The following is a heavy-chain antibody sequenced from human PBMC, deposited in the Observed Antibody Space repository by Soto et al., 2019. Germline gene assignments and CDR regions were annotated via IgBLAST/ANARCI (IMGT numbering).Heavy chain of an antibody. CDR2: IYTSGST. CDR3: AIESGSSGWLNTFDC. Sequence: PSETLSRTCTVSGGSISSYYWSCIRQPSWKGLEWIGRIYTSGSTNYNPSLKSRVTMSVDTYKNQFSLKLSSVTAADTAVYYCAIESGSSGWLNTFDCRGKGTMLTVSS. D-gene: IGHD6-19*01. V-gene: IGHV4-4*07. J-gene: IGHJ4*02. CDR1: GGSISSYY.